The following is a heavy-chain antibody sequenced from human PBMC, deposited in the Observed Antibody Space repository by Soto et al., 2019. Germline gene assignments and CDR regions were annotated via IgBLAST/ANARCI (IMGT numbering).Heavy chain of an antibody. D-gene: IGHD4-17*01. J-gene: IGHJ5*02. V-gene: IGHV4-59*01. Sequence: PSETLSLTCTVSGGSISSYYWSWIRQPPGKGLEWIGYIYYSGSTNYNPSLKSRVTISVDTSKNQFSLKLSSVTAADTAVYYCARTVWGTVTTGSWFDPWGQGTLVTVSS. CDR2: IYYSGST. CDR1: GGSISSYY. CDR3: ARTVWGTVTTGSWFDP.